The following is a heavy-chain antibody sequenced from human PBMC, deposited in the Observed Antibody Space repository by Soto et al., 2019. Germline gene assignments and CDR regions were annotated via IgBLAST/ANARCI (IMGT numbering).Heavy chain of an antibody. CDR2: IIPILGIA. CDR3: ARDARSSFDWFDP. Sequence: QVQLVQSGAEVKKPGSSVKVPCKASGGTFSSYTISWVRQAPGQRLEWMGRIIPILGIANYAQKFQCRVTITADKSTSTAYMELSSLRSEDTAVYYCARDARSSFDWFDPWGQGTLVTVSS. CDR1: GGTFSSYT. J-gene: IGHJ5*02. V-gene: IGHV1-69*08.